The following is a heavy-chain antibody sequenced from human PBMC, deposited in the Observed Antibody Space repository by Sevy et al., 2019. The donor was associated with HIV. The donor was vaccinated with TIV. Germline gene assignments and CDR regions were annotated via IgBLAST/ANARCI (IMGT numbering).Heavy chain of an antibody. CDR2: TYYRSQWYY. CDR1: GDSVSGNSAA. V-gene: IGHV6-1*01. J-gene: IGHJ4*02. CDR3: ARDLWFGELSSDRFDY. D-gene: IGHD3-10*01. Sequence: QSQTLSLTCVISGDSVSGNSAAWNWIRQSPSRGLEWLGRTYYRSQWYYDYAVSVKSRITINPDTSKNQFSLQLNSVTPEDTAMYYCARDLWFGELSSDRFDYWGQGILVTVSS.